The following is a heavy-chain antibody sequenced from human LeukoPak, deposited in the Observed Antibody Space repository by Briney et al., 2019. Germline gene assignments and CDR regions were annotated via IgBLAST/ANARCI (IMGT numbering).Heavy chain of an antibody. D-gene: IGHD2-21*02. J-gene: IGHJ4*02. CDR1: GGTFSSYA. V-gene: IGHV1-69*13. Sequence: SVKVSCKASGGTFSSYAISWVRQAPGQGLEWMGGIIPIFGTANYAQKFQGRVTITADESTSTAYMELSSLRSEDTAVYYCARDYCGGDCYSHYWGQGTLVTVSS. CDR3: ARDYCGGDCYSHY. CDR2: IIPIFGTA.